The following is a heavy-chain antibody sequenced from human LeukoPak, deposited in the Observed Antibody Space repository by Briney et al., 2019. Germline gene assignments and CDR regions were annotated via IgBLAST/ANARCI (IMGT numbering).Heavy chain of an antibody. J-gene: IGHJ4*02. V-gene: IGHV3-7*01. Sequence: GGSLRLSCAASGFTFGSYWMSWVRQAPGKGPEWVANIKQDGSEKNYVDSVKGRFTISRDNAKNSLYLQMNSLRAEDTAVYYCARVGWFGELTRHPGGDYWGQGTLVTVSS. CDR2: IKQDGSEK. D-gene: IGHD3-10*01. CDR3: ARVGWFGELTRHPGGDY. CDR1: GFTFGSYW.